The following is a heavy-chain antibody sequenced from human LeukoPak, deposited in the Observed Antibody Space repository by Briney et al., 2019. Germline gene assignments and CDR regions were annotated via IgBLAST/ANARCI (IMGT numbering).Heavy chain of an antibody. D-gene: IGHD1-26*01. CDR1: GFTFNSYW. CDR3: PRGSEWDLLGSCDY. V-gene: IGHV3-7*01. J-gene: IGHJ4*02. CDR2: IKQDGSEK. Sequence: GGSLRLSCAASGFTFNSYWMSWVRQAPGKGLEWVANIKQDGSEKYYVDSVKGRFTISRDNAKNSLYLQMNSLRVEDTAVYYCPRGSEWDLLGSCDYWGQGTLVTVSS.